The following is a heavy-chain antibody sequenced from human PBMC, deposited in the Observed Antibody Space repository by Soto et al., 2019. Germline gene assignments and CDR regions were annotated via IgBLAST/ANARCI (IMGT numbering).Heavy chain of an antibody. D-gene: IGHD2-15*01. CDR1: GLTFSSYA. CDR2: VNGRGGST. J-gene: IGHJ6*03. Sequence: EVQLLESGGGLVQPGGSLRLSCAASGLTFSSYAMSWVRQAPGKGLEWVSAVNGRGGSTYYADSVKGRFTIPRDNSKNTLYLQMNSLRAEDTAVYYCATWPDIVVAPDYYYMDVGGKGTTVTVSS. CDR3: ATWPDIVVAPDYYYMDV. V-gene: IGHV3-23*01.